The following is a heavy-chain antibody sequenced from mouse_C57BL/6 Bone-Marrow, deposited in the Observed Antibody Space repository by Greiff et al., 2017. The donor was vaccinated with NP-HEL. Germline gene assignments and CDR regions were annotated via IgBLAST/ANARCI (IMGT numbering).Heavy chain of an antibody. Sequence: QVQLQQPGAELVKPGASVKVSCKASGYTFTSYWMHWVKQRPGQGLEWIGRIHPSDSDTNYNQKFKGKATLTVDKSSSTAYMQLSSLTSEDSAVYYGAICPNDYDRYYYAMDYWGQGTSVTVSS. CDR2: IHPSDSDT. D-gene: IGHD2-4*01. V-gene: IGHV1-74*01. CDR1: GYTFTSYW. J-gene: IGHJ4*01. CDR3: AICPNDYDRYYYAMDY.